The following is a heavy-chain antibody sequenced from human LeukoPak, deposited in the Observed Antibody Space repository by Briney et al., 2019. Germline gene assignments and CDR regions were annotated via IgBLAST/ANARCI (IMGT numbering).Heavy chain of an antibody. Sequence: SETLSLTCAVSGGSISGYHWTWIRQSAGRGLEFIGRIHFAGSTNYNPSLGSRLTLSIDPSKNQISLWLSSVTAADAAVYYCATDSPDGYSHGHRYYNMDVWGKGTTVTVSS. CDR1: GGSISGYH. CDR2: IHFAGST. J-gene: IGHJ6*03. CDR3: ATDSPDGYSHGHRYYNMDV. D-gene: IGHD6-13*01. V-gene: IGHV4-4*07.